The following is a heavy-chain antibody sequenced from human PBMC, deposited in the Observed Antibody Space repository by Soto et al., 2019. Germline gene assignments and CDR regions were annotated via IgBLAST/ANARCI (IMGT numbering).Heavy chain of an antibody. J-gene: IGHJ3*02. CDR1: GFTFTSSA. CDR2: IVVGSGNT. V-gene: IGHV1-58*01. Sequence: SVKVSCKASGFTFTSSAVQWVRQARGQRIEWIGWIVVGSGNTNYAQKFQERVTITRDMSTSTAYMELSSLRSEDTAVYYCAAMATISSGAFDIWGQGTMVTVSS. CDR3: AAMATISSGAFDI.